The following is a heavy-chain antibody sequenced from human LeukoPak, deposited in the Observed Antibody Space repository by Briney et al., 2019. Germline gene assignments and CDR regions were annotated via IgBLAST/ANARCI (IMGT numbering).Heavy chain of an antibody. V-gene: IGHV3-30*04. D-gene: IGHD5-12*01. J-gene: IGHJ3*02. CDR3: ASVDDLDAFAT. CDR1: GFTLSSYA. Sequence: PGGSLRLSCAASGFTLSSYAMHWVRQAPGKELEWVAAISDDGNNKHYADSVKGRFTIFRDNSKNTLYLHMNSLRNEDTAVYYCASVDDLDAFATWGQGTMVTVSS. CDR2: ISDDGNNK.